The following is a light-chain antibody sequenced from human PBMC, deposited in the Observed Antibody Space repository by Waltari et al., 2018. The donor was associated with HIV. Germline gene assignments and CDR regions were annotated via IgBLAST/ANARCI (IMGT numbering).Light chain of an antibody. CDR2: DVS. J-gene: IGLJ2*01. V-gene: IGLV2-23*02. Sequence: QSALTQPASVSGSPGQSITISCTGASSDVGGYNYVSWYQQHPGKAPKLMIYDVSERPPGVSTRFSGSKSGNTASLTISGLQAEDEADYNCCSYAGSSTLLFGGGTKVTVL. CDR3: CSYAGSSTLL. CDR1: SSDVGGYNY.